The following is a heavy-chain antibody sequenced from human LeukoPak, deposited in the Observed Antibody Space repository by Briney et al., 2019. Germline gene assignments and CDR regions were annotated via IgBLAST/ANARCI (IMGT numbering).Heavy chain of an antibody. CDR1: GFTFSTYW. V-gene: IGHV3-7*01. D-gene: IGHD6-13*01. Sequence: GGSLRLSCAASGFTFSTYWISWVRQAPGKGLEWVANIKQDGSEKYYLDSVKGRFTISRDNAKNSLYLQMNSLRAEDTAVYFCTRGAAAGIDYWGQGTLVTVSS. CDR2: IKQDGSEK. CDR3: TRGAAAGIDY. J-gene: IGHJ4*02.